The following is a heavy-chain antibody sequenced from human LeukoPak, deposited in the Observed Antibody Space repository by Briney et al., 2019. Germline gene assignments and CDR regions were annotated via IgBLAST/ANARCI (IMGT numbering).Heavy chain of an antibody. V-gene: IGHV3-48*01. CDR1: GFTFSSYS. D-gene: IGHD2-8*01. Sequence: GGSLRLSCAASGFTFSSYSMNWVGQAPGKGLEWVSYISSSSSTIYYADSVKGRFTISRDNAKNSLYLQMNSLRAEDTAVYYCARFSRTNWLDPWGQGTLVTVSS. CDR2: ISSSSSTI. CDR3: ARFSRTNWLDP. J-gene: IGHJ5*02.